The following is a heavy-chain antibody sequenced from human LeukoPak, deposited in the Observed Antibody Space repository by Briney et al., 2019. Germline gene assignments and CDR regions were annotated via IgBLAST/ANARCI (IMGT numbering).Heavy chain of an antibody. CDR3: ARHLVPPILYFDY. CDR2: IYYSGST. J-gene: IGHJ4*02. Sequence: PSETLALTCTVSGGSISSYYWSWIRQPPGKGLEWIGYIYYSGSTNYNPSLKSRVTISVDTSKNQFSLKLSSVTAADTAVYYCARHLVPPILYFDYWGQGTLVTVSS. CDR1: GGSISSYY. V-gene: IGHV4-59*08. D-gene: IGHD3-10*02.